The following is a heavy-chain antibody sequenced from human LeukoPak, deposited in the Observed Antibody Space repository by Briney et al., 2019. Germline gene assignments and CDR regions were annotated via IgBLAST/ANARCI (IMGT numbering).Heavy chain of an antibody. CDR2: IYSSGST. J-gene: IGHJ6*03. Sequence: SETLFLTCTVSGGSISSYYWSWIRQPAGKGLEWIGRIYSSGSTNYNPSLKSRVTMSVDTSKNQFSLKLSSVTAADTAVYYCARENFWTGSMDVWGEGTTVTVSS. D-gene: IGHD3/OR15-3a*01. CDR1: GGSISSYY. CDR3: ARENFWTGSMDV. V-gene: IGHV4-4*07.